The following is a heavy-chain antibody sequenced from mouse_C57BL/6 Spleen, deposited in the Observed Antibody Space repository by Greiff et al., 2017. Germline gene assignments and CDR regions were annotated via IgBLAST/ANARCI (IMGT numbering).Heavy chain of an antibody. D-gene: IGHD1-1*01. Sequence: EVKLVESGGGLVQPGGSLSLSCAASGFTFTDYYMSWVRQPPGKALEWLGFIRNKANGYTSEYSASVKGRFTISRDNSQSILYLQINALRAEDSATYYYARSIPHYGSSYGMDYWGQGTSVTVSA. CDR1: GFTFTDYY. J-gene: IGHJ4*01. CDR2: IRNKANGYTS. V-gene: IGHV7-3*01. CDR3: ARSIPHYGSSYGMDY.